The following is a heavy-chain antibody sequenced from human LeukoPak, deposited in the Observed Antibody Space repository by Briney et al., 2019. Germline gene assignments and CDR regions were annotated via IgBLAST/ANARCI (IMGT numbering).Heavy chain of an antibody. V-gene: IGHV3-30*02. CDR3: AKDFSDGDKRNDY. J-gene: IGHJ4*02. CDR1: GFTFSSYG. D-gene: IGHD4-17*01. CDR2: IRYDGSNK. Sequence: GGSLRLSCAASGFTFSSYGMHWVRQAPGKGLEWVAFIRYDGSNKYYADSVKGRFTISRDNSKNTLYLQMNSLRAEDTAVYYCAKDFSDGDKRNDYWGQGTLVTVSS.